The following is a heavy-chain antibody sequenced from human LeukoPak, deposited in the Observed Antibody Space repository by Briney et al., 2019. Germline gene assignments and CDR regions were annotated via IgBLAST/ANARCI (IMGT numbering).Heavy chain of an antibody. J-gene: IGHJ4*02. CDR1: GYTFTGYY. D-gene: IGHD2-2*01. CDR3: AREEIGYCSSTSCSSLGY. CDR2: INPNSGGT. V-gene: IGHV1-2*02. Sequence: GASVKVSCKAPGYTFTGYYMHWVRQAPGQGLEWMGWINPNSGGTNYAQKFQGRVTMTRDTSISTAYMELSRLRSDDTAVYYCAREEIGYCSSTSCSSLGYWGQGTLVTVSS.